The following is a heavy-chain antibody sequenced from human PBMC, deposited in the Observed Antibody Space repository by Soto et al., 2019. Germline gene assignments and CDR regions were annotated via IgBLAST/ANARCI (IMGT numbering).Heavy chain of an antibody. D-gene: IGHD2-2*01. Sequence: PSETLSLTCTVSGGSISSYYWSWIRQPPGKGLEWIGYIYYSGSTNYNPSLKSRVTISVDTSKNQFSLKLSSVTAADTAVYYCARAETYCSSTRCIAAAGGAFDIWGQGTMVTVSS. CDR2: IYYSGST. J-gene: IGHJ3*02. CDR3: ARAETYCSSTRCIAAAGGAFDI. V-gene: IGHV4-59*01. CDR1: GGSISSYY.